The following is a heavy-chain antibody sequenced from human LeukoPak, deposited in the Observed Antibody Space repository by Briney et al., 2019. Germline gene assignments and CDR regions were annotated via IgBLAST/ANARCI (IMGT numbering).Heavy chain of an antibody. V-gene: IGHV3-48*01. CDR3: TRTGLGYRLGNGLDA. D-gene: IGHD5-18*01. Sequence: GGSLRLSCAASGFTFSSYSMNWVRQAPGKGLEWVSYISSGSSTIYYADSVKGRFTISRDNAKNTVYLQMNTLRAEDSALYYCTRTGLGYRLGNGLDAWGQGTQVTVSS. CDR2: ISSGSSTI. J-gene: IGHJ5*02. CDR1: GFTFSSYS.